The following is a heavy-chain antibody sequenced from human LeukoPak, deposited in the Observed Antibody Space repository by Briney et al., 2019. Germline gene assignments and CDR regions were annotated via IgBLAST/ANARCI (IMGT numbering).Heavy chain of an antibody. CDR2: VHHSGMT. CDR1: GGSFTSDY. Sequence: SETLSLTCTVYGGSFTSDYWTWIRQPPGKGLEWIGEVHHSGMTNYKPSLRSRVTISLDTSKNQFSLNLASVTAADTAVYYCARGLSLGCVDYWGQGTLVTVSS. V-gene: IGHV4-34*01. CDR3: ARGLSLGCVDY. J-gene: IGHJ4*02. D-gene: IGHD6-19*01.